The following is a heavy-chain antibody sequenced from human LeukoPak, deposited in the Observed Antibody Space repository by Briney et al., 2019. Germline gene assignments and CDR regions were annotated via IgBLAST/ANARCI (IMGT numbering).Heavy chain of an antibody. V-gene: IGHV3-74*01. CDR3: ARGGGTGEFDY. Sequence: GGSLRLSCAASGFTFSRYWMHWVRQAPGKGLVWVSRINSDGSSTSYADSVKGRFTISRDNAKNTLFLQMNSLRAEDTAVYYCARGGGTGEFDYWGQGTLVTVSS. CDR1: GFTFSRYW. J-gene: IGHJ4*02. CDR2: INSDGSST. D-gene: IGHD7-27*01.